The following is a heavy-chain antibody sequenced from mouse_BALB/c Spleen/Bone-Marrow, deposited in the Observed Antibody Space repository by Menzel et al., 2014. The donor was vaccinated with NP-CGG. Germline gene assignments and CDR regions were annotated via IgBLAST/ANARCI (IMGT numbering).Heavy chain of an antibody. CDR1: GYSFAGYT. V-gene: IGHV1-26*01. D-gene: IGHD1-1*01. CDR2: INPYNGGS. J-gene: IGHJ3*01. Sequence: VQLQQPGPELVKPGASMKMSCKASGYSFAGYTMNWVKQSHGKNLEWIGLINPYNGGSSYNQKFKGKATLTVDKSSSTAYMELLSLTSEDSAVYYCAREGYGSSYGFAYWGQGTLVTVSA. CDR3: AREGYGSSYGFAY.